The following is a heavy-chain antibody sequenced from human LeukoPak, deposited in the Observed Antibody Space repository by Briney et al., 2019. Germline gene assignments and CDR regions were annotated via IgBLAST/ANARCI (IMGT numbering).Heavy chain of an antibody. CDR3: PRREQGNWNQIGRRAFDI. J-gene: IGHJ3*02. D-gene: IGHD1-20*01. CDR2: IYYSGST. CDR1: GGSISSGAYY. V-gene: IGHV4-31*03. Sequence: SQTLSLTCTVSGGSISSGAYYWSWIRQHPGKGLEWIGYIYYSGSTYYNPSLKSRVTISVDTSKNQFSLKLSSVTAADTAVYYCPRREQGNWNQIGRRAFDIWGQGTMVTVSS.